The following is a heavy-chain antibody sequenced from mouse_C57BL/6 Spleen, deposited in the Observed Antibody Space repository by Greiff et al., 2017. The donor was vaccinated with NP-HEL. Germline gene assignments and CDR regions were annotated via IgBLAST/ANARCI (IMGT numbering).Heavy chain of an antibody. D-gene: IGHD2-1*01. CDR3: ARDSRYGNEFAY. Sequence: VQLKESGGGLVKPGGSLKLSCAASGFTFSSYAMSWVRQTPEKRLEWVATISDGGSYTYYPDNVKGRFTISRDNAKNNLYLQMSHLKSEETAMDYCARDSRYGNEFAYWGQGTLVTVSA. V-gene: IGHV5-4*01. J-gene: IGHJ3*01. CDR1: GFTFSSYA. CDR2: ISDGGSYT.